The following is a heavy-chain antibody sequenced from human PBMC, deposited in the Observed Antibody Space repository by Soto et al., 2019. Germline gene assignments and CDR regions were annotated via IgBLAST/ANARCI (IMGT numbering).Heavy chain of an antibody. V-gene: IGHV1-8*01. D-gene: IGHD3-3*01. CDR3: ARGSHYDFWSGYYGAGFDY. CDR1: GYTFTSYD. Sequence: QVQLVQSGAEVKKPGASVKVSCKASGYTFTSYDINWVRQATAQGLEWMGWINPNSGNTGYAQKFQGIVTMTRNTSRSTAYMELSSLRSEDTAVYYCARGSHYDFWSGYYGAGFDYWGQGTLVTVSS. CDR2: INPNSGNT. J-gene: IGHJ4*02.